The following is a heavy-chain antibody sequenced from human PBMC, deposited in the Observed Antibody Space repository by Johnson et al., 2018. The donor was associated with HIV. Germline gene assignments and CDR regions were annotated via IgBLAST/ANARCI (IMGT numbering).Heavy chain of an antibody. Sequence: QVQLVESGGGVVQPGKSLRLSCSASRFTFSNYAMNWVRQAPGKGLEWMAIISYDGSNKNYADSVKGRFTISRDNSKNTLYLQLNNLRAEDTAVYYCARVAALYDAFDIWGQGTMVTVSS. V-gene: IGHV3-30*03. J-gene: IGHJ3*02. CDR1: RFTFSNYA. CDR3: ARVAALYDAFDI. CDR2: ISYDGSNK. D-gene: IGHD2-15*01.